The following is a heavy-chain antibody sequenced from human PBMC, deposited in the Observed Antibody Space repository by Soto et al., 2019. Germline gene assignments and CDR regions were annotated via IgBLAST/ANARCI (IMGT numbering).Heavy chain of an antibody. V-gene: IGHV4-4*07. J-gene: IGHJ3*01. CDR3: AGEQSGAANF. CDR2: ISATGTT. Sequence: QLQLQESGPGLVEPSETLSLTCSVSGDSMSSYYWSWIRQSAEKGLEWIGRISATGTTSYIPSLKSRITLSVDTSKNQFSLNLKLVTAADTAVYFGAGEQSGAANFLGQGTLVTVS. CDR1: GDSMSSYY. D-gene: IGHD2-15*01.